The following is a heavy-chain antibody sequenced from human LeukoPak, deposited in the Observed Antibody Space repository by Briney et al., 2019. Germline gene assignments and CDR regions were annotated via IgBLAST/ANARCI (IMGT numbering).Heavy chain of an antibody. CDR2: IKSKTDGGTT. CDR1: GFTFSKAC. Sequence: TGGSLRLSCAASGFTFSKACMSWVRQAPGKGLERVGHIKSKTDGGTTDFAAPVKGRFSISRDDSKNTLFLQMNSLKAEDTAVYYCTTGTWIQLWVPDYWGQGTLVTVSS. D-gene: IGHD5-18*01. J-gene: IGHJ4*02. CDR3: TTGTWIQLWVPDY. V-gene: IGHV3-15*01.